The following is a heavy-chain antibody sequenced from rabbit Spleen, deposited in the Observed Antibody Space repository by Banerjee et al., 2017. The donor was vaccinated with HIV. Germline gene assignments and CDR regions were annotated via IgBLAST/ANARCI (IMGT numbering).Heavy chain of an antibody. Sequence: QSLEESGGGLVKPEGSLTLTCKASGVSFSGYFYMCWVRQAPGKGLEWVICIDIGDSRAYYASWAKGRFTISKTSSTTVTLQMTSLTVADTATYFCARYSSDYFGRGGASNLWGPGTLVTGS. CDR2: IDIGDSRA. V-gene: IGHV1S40*01. CDR3: ARYSSDYFGRGGASNL. CDR1: GVSFSGYFY. D-gene: IGHD1-1*01. J-gene: IGHJ4*01.